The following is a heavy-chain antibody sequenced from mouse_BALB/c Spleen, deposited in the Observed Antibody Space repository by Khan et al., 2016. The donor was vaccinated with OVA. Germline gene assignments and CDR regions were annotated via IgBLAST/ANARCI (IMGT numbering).Heavy chain of an antibody. CDR2: ISNSGSA. V-gene: IGHV3-2*02. D-gene: IGHD4-1*01. Sequence: EVQLQESGPGLVKPSQSLSLTCTVTGYSITRDYAWNWIRQFPGNELEWMGYISNSGSASYNPSLKSRISITRYTSKHQFFLQLDSVTPEDTATYYCASELGRYYAMDYWGQGTSVTVSS. CDR3: ASELGRYYAMDY. J-gene: IGHJ4*01. CDR1: GYSITRDYA.